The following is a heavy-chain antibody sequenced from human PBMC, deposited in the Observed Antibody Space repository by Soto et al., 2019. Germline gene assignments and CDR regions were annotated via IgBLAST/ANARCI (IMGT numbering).Heavy chain of an antibody. Sequence: TSETLSLTCAVSGGSISSGGYSWSWIRQPPGKGLKWIGYIYHSGSTYYSPSLKSRVTISVDRSKNQFSLKLSSVTAADTAVYYCARTIVVELGSYYFDYWGQGTLVTVSS. CDR1: GGSISSGGYS. V-gene: IGHV4-30-2*01. CDR2: IYHSGST. CDR3: ARTIVVELGSYYFDY. D-gene: IGHD2-21*01. J-gene: IGHJ4*02.